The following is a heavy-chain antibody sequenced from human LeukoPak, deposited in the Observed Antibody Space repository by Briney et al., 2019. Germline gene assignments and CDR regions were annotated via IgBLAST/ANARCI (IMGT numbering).Heavy chain of an antibody. CDR1: GFTFSNYV. V-gene: IGHV3-23*01. J-gene: IGHJ4*02. CDR3: ARMVYYYDSSGYNYYFHK. CDR2: ISTSGDDT. D-gene: IGHD3-22*01. Sequence: GGSLRLSCAVSGFTFSNYVMSWVRQAPGKGLEWVSAISTSGDDTYYADSVKGRFTISRDTSKNTLSLQMNGLRAEDTAFYYCARMVYYYDSSGYNYYFHKWGQGTLVTVSS.